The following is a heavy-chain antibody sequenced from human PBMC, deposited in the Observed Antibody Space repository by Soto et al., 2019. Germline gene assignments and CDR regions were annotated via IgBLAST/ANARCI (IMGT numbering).Heavy chain of an antibody. V-gene: IGHV3-33*01. CDR2: IWYDGSNT. D-gene: IGHD6-19*01. CDR3: ASSAA. Sequence: GGSLRLSCAASGFIFSSYGMHWVRQAPGKGLEWVAVIWYDGSNTYYADPVKGRFTISRDNSKNTLFLQMNSLRDEDTAVYYCASSAAWGRGTLVTVSS. J-gene: IGHJ5*02. CDR1: GFIFSSYG.